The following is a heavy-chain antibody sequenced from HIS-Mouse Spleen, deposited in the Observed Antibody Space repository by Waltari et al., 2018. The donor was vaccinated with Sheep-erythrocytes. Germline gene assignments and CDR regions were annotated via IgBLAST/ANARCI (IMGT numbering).Heavy chain of an antibody. CDR1: GGTFSSYA. Sequence: QVQLVQSGAEVKKPGSSVKVSCKASGGTFSSYAISWLRQAPGQGLEWMGRIIPILGIANYAQKFQGRVTITADKSTSTAYMGLSSLRSEDTAVYYCAQTGATTPHFDYWGQGTLVTVSS. CDR3: AQTGATTPHFDY. D-gene: IGHD1-26*01. CDR2: IIPILGIA. V-gene: IGHV1-69*04. J-gene: IGHJ4*02.